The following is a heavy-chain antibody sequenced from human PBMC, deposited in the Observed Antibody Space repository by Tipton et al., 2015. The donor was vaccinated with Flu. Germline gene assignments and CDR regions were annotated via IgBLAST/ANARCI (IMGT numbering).Heavy chain of an antibody. D-gene: IGHD5-24*01. Sequence: SLRLSCAGSGFTFSDYYIDWVRQAPGKGLEWVGRSRDKGRSYTTEYAASVKGRFTISRDDSGSSLYLQMNSLKIEDTAVYYCATRGHGYNFDFDYWGLGTLVTVSS. CDR1: GFTFSDYY. CDR2: SRDKGRSYTT. CDR3: ATRGHGYNFDFDY. V-gene: IGHV3-72*01. J-gene: IGHJ4*02.